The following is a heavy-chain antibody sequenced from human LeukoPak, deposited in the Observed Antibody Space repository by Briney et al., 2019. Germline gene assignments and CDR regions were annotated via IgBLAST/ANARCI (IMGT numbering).Heavy chain of an antibody. D-gene: IGHD4-17*01. CDR2: IYPGDSDT. J-gene: IGHJ4*02. V-gene: IGHV5-51*01. CDR3: ARQLRILNAGIDY. Sequence: GESLKISCKASGYTFTTYWIGWLRQMPGQGLEWMGIIYPGDSDTRYSPSFQGQVTISADRSSSTTYLQWSSLKASDTAMYYCARQLRILNAGIDYWGQGTLVTVSS. CDR1: GYTFTTYW.